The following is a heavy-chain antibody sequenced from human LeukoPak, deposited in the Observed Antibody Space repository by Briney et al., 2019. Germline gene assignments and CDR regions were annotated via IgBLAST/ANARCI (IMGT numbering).Heavy chain of an antibody. CDR1: GFSFSSYE. D-gene: IGHD3-22*01. CDR3: AAYYYDNSPKSV. Sequence: PVGSLRLSCAASGFSFSSYEMNWVRQAPGKGLEWVAYISDIGSKTNYADSVKGRFTTYRDNARNSLDLQMNSLRGEDTAVYYCAAYYYDNSPKSVWGQGAMVTVSS. J-gene: IGHJ3*01. CDR2: ISDIGSKT. V-gene: IGHV3-48*03.